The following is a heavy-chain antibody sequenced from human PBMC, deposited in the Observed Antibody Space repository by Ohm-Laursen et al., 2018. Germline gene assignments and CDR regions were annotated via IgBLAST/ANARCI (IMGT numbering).Heavy chain of an antibody. J-gene: IGHJ5*02. V-gene: IGHV1-2*02. CDR1: GYTFTGHY. CDR2: INPNSGGT. D-gene: IGHD2-15*01. Sequence: ASVKVSCKASGYTFTGHYMHWVRQAPGQGLERMGWINPNSGGTNYAQKFQGRVTMTSDTSISTVYMELSRLRSDDTAVYYCARTVACSGGSCFSDNWFDPWGQGILVTVSS. CDR3: ARTVACSGGSCFSDNWFDP.